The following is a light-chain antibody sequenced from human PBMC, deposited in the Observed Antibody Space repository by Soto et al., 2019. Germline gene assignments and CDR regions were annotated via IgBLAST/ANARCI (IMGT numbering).Light chain of an antibody. V-gene: IGKV3-20*01. Sequence: EIVLTQSPGTLSLSPWERATLSCRASQSVSNNYLAWYQQKPGQAPRLLIYGASSRATGIPDRFSGSGSGTDFTLTISSLQSEDFAVYYCQQFNKWPPSTFGQGTKVDIK. CDR3: QQFNKWPPST. CDR1: QSVSNNY. CDR2: GAS. J-gene: IGKJ1*01.